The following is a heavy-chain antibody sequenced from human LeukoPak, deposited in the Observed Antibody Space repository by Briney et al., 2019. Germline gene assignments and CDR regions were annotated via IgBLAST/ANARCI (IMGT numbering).Heavy chain of an antibody. J-gene: IGHJ4*02. CDR3: ASATSSIAARLLYYFDY. CDR2: IIPIFGTA. D-gene: IGHD6-6*01. V-gene: IGHV1-69*01. Sequence: ASVKVSCKASGGTFSSYASSWVRQAPGQGLEWMGGIIPIFGTANYAQKFQGRVTITADESTSTAYMELSSLRSEDTAVYYCASATSSIAARLLYYFDYWGQGTLVTVSS. CDR1: GGTFSSYA.